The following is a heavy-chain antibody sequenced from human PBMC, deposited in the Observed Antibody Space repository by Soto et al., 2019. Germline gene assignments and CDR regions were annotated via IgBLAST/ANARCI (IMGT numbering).Heavy chain of an antibody. CDR3: ARVDYGGNSGRFYYGMDV. J-gene: IGHJ6*02. CDR2: IYYSGST. V-gene: IGHV4-30-4*01. Sequence: SEALSLTCTVSGGSISRGDYYWSWIRQAPGKGLEWIGYIYYSGSTYYNPSLKSRVTISVDTSKNQFSLKLSSVTAADTAVYYCARVDYGGNSGRFYYGMDVWGQGTTVTVSS. CDR1: GGSISRGDYY. D-gene: IGHD4-17*01.